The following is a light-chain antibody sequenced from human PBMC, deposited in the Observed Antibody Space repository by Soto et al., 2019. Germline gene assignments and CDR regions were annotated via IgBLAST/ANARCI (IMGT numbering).Light chain of an antibody. V-gene: IGKV3-11*01. Sequence: EIVLTPSPATLSLSPVERATLSCRASQSVSRYLAWYQQKPGQAPRLLIYDASNRATGIPARFSGSGSGTEFTLTISSLQSEDFAVYYCQQYNNWPRTFGQGTKVDIK. CDR2: DAS. CDR3: QQYNNWPRT. J-gene: IGKJ1*01. CDR1: QSVSRY.